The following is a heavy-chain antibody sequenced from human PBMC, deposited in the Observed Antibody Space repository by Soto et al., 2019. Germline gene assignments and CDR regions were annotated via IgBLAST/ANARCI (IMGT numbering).Heavy chain of an antibody. V-gene: IGHV3-23*01. J-gene: IGHJ6*03. Sequence: GGSLRLSCAASGFTLSSYAMSWVRQAPGKGLEWVSAISGSGGSTYYADSVKGRFTISRDNSKNTLYLQMNSLRAEDTAVYYCARNYDFWSGSHGDYYYYMDVWGKGTTVTVSS. D-gene: IGHD3-3*01. CDR3: ARNYDFWSGSHGDYYYYMDV. CDR2: ISGSGGST. CDR1: GFTLSSYA.